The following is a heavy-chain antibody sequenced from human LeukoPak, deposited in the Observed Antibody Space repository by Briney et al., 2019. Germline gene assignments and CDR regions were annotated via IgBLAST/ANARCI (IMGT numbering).Heavy chain of an antibody. Sequence: GGSLRLSCAASGFTFSNYGMNWVRQAPGKGLEWVAFMRHDGSDKYYGSDKFYADSVKGRFTISRDNSKNTLYLQMNSLRAEDTAVYYCAKDRVETYQLPLLPFDYWGQGTLVTVSS. J-gene: IGHJ4*02. D-gene: IGHD2-2*01. CDR1: GFTFSNYG. CDR2: MRHDGSDK. V-gene: IGHV3-30*02. CDR3: AKDRVETYQLPLLPFDY.